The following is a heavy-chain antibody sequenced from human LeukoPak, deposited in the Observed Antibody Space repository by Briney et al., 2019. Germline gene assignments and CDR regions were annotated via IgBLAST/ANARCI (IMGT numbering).Heavy chain of an antibody. V-gene: IGHV3-30*18. Sequence: GGSLRLSCAASGFTFSSYGMHWVRQAPGKGLEWVAVTSYDGSNKYYADSVKGRFTISRDNSKNTLYLQMNSLRAEDTAVYYCAKAKGGLLRYFDYFDYWGQGTLVTVSS. J-gene: IGHJ4*02. CDR3: AKAKGGLLRYFDYFDY. CDR1: GFTFSSYG. CDR2: TSYDGSNK. D-gene: IGHD3-9*01.